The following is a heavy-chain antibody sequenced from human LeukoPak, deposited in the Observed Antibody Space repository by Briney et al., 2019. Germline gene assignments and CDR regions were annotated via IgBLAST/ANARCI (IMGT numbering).Heavy chain of an antibody. CDR1: GFTFSSYN. D-gene: IGHD2-15*01. Sequence: GGSLGLSCAASGFTFSSYNMNWVRQAPGKGLEWVSYISSSSRTMYDADSVKGRFTISRDNAKNSLFLQMSSLRAEDTAVYYCARVAATPYQYYYMDVWGKGTTVTVSS. CDR2: ISSSSRTM. CDR3: ARVAATPYQYYYMDV. V-gene: IGHV3-48*01. J-gene: IGHJ6*03.